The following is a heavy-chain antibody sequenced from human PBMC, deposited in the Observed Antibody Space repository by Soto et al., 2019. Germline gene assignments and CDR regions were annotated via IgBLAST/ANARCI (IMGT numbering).Heavy chain of an antibody. CDR3: ARLPDRRNQNDY. CDR1: GGSISSYY. V-gene: IGHV4-59*08. CDR2: IYYSGST. J-gene: IGHJ4*02. Sequence: SETLSLTCTVSGGSISSYYWSWIRQPPGKGLEWIGYIYYSGSTNYNPSLKSRVTISVDTSKNQFSLKLSSVTAADTAVYYCARLPDRRNQNDYWGQGTLVTVSS. D-gene: IGHD4-4*01.